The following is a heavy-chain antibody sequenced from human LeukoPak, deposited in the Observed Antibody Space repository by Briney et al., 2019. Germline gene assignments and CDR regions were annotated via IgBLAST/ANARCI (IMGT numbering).Heavy chain of an antibody. J-gene: IGHJ4*02. D-gene: IGHD3-10*01. CDR1: GGSFSGYY. CDR2: INHSGST. Sequence: SETLSLTCAVYGGSFSGYYWSWIRQPPGEGLEWIGEINHSGSTNYNPSLKSRVTISVDTSKNQFSLKLSSVTAADTTVYYCASLPTMVRGAETYYFDYWGQGTLVTVSS. V-gene: IGHV4-34*01. CDR3: ASLPTMVRGAETYYFDY.